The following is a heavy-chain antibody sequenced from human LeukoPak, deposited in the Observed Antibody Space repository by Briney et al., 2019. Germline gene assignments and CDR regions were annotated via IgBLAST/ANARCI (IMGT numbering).Heavy chain of an antibody. CDR2: ISGSGGST. D-gene: IGHD1-1*01. Sequence: GGSLRLSCAASGFTFSSYAMSWVRQAPGKGLEWVSGISGSGGSTYYADSVKGRFIISRDNSKNTLYLQMNSLRAEDTAVYYCAKGTGTTKGFFYYAMDVWGQGTTVTVSS. CDR1: GFTFSSYA. CDR3: AKGTGTTKGFFYYAMDV. J-gene: IGHJ6*02. V-gene: IGHV3-23*01.